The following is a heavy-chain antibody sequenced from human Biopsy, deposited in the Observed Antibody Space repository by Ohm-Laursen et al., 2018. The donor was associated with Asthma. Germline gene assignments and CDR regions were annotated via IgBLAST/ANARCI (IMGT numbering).Heavy chain of an antibody. V-gene: IGHV7-4-1*01. CDR1: GYTVTRYA. D-gene: IGHD5-12*01. J-gene: IGHJ4*01. Sequence: ASVKVSCKASGYTVTRYAINWVRQAPGQGLEWMGWINTNSGTPTYAQGFSGGFVFSLDPSVTTAYLQIDSLRSEDTGVYYCARAGSTFVADYWGQGTLVTVSS. CDR2: INTNSGTP. CDR3: ARAGSTFVADY.